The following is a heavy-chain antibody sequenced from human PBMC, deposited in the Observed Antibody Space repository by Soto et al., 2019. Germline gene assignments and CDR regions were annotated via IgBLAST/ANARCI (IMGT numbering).Heavy chain of an antibody. J-gene: IGHJ4*02. CDR1: GYTFINYH. Sequence: QVQLVQSGGEVKKPGASVTVSCKASGYTFINYHITWARQAPGQGLEWMAWINTYTGMTDYAQRFRVRVTMTRDTSPSTAFMALRNLESDDTAVYFCAKSPRGDMATDLGQGTLIIVPS. CDR2: INTYTGMT. V-gene: IGHV1-18*01. CDR3: AKSPRGDMATD. D-gene: IGHD2-21*01.